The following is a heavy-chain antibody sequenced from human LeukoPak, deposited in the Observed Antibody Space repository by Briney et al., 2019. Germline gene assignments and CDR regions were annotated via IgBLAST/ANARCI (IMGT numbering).Heavy chain of an antibody. V-gene: IGHV4-39*01. J-gene: IGHJ4*02. Sequence: SETLSLTCTVSGGSLRSSGHWWVWIRQPPGKGLEWIGSIHYSGKVYYNPSLKSRVTTSVDTSTDQFSLRLSSATAADTAIYYCARQSGDQSSAWYIDAWGQGTLVTVSS. CDR2: IHYSGKV. D-gene: IGHD6-19*01. CDR3: ARQSGDQSSAWYIDA. CDR1: GGSLRSSGHW.